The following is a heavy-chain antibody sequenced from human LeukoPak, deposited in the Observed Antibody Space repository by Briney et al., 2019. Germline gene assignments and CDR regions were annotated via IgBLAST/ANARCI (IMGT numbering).Heavy chain of an antibody. CDR1: GFTFSNYW. CDR3: AKRYRGSYSFDY. V-gene: IGHV3-74*01. CDR2: INSDGINT. D-gene: IGHD1-26*01. Sequence: PGGSLRLSCAASGFTFSNYWMHWVRQAPGKGLVWVSRINSDGINTSYADSVKGRFTISRDNSKNTLYLQMNSLRAEDTAVYYCAKRYRGSYSFDYWGQGTLVTVSS. J-gene: IGHJ4*02.